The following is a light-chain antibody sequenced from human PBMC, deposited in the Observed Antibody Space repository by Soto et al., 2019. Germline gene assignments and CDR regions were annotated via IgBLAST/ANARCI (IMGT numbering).Light chain of an antibody. CDR3: QQYDNLPIT. CDR2: DAS. V-gene: IGKV1-33*01. Sequence: DFRMAQSPSTLSSSLGDIVTITCRASQSISSWLAWYQQKPGKAPKLLIYDASNLETGVPSRFSGSGSGTDFTFTISSLQPEDIATYYCQQYDNLPITFGQGTRLEIK. CDR1: QSISSW. J-gene: IGKJ5*01.